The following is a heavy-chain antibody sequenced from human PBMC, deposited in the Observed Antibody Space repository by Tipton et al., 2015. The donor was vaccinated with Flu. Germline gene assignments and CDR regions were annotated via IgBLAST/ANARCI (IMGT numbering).Heavy chain of an antibody. CDR1: GDSITYYY. V-gene: IGHV4-4*07. D-gene: IGHD3-22*01. CDR3: ARDRYDSSGFVDY. Sequence: TLSLTCTVSGDSITYYYWTWIRQPAGKGLEWIGRIYTTGSTNYNPSLQSRVTMSLDTSKNQFSLKLSSVTAADTAVYHCARDRYDSSGFVDYWGQGTLVTVSS. J-gene: IGHJ4*02. CDR2: IYTTGST.